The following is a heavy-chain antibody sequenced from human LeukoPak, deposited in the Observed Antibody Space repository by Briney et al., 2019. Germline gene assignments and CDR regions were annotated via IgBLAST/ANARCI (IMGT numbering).Heavy chain of an antibody. V-gene: IGHV1-18*01. CDR3: ARLVVAASYGMDV. CDR1: GYTFTTYG. CDR2: ISAYNGNT. D-gene: IGHD2-15*01. Sequence: GASVKVSCKASGYTFTTYGITWVRQAPGQGLEWMGWISAYNGNTNYAQKLQGRVTMTTDTSTSTAYMELRSLRSDDTAVYYCARLVVAASYGMDVWGQGTTVTVSS. J-gene: IGHJ6*02.